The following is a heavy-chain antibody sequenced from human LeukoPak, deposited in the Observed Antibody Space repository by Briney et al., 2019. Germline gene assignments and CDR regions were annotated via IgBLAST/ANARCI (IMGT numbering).Heavy chain of an antibody. CDR2: ISAYNGNT. J-gene: IGHJ3*02. Sequence: GASVKVSCKASGYTFTSYGISWVRQAPGQGLEWMGWISAYNGNTNYAQRLQGRVTMATDTSTSTAYMELRSLRSDDTAVYYCARDGAAAAARCCIDAFDIWGQGTMVTVSS. CDR1: GYTFTSYG. D-gene: IGHD6-13*01. CDR3: ARDGAAAAARCCIDAFDI. V-gene: IGHV1-18*01.